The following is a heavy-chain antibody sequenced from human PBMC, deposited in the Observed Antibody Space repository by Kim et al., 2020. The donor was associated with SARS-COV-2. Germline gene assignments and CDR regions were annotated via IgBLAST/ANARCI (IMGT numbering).Heavy chain of an antibody. CDR3: ARGYSSSFGDPDDY. Sequence: GGSLRLSCAASGFTFSSYAMSWVRQAPGKGLEWVSAISGSGGSTYYADSVKGRFTISRDNSKNTLYLQMNSLRAEDTAVYYCARGYSSSFGDPDDYWGQGTLVTVSS. CDR2: ISGSGGST. D-gene: IGHD6-13*01. CDR1: GFTFSSYA. V-gene: IGHV3-23*01. J-gene: IGHJ4*02.